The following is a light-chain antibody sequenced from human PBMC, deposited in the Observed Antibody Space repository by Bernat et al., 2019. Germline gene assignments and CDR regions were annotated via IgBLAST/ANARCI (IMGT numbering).Light chain of an antibody. Sequence: DIQMTQSPSSLSASVGDRVTITCRASQGINTDLNRYQHRQGQAPKLLNYGAPAWHTGVPSRFRGSGSGTDFTLTISSLQPEDFASYYCQQSCTAPYTFGQGTKVQIK. CDR2: GAP. J-gene: IGKJ2*01. CDR1: QGINTD. V-gene: IGKV1-39*01. CDR3: QQSCTAPYT.